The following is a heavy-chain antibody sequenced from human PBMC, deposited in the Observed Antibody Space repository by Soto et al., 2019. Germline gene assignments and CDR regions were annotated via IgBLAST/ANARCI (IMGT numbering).Heavy chain of an antibody. Sequence: SETLSLTCTVSGGSVSSGSYYWSWIRQPPGKGLEWIGYIYYSGSTNYNPSLKSRVTISVDTSKNQFSLKLSSVTAADTAVYYCARADPAASVGYWGQGTLVTVS. CDR3: ARADPAASVGY. CDR2: IYYSGST. CDR1: GGSVSSGSYY. V-gene: IGHV4-61*01. J-gene: IGHJ4*02. D-gene: IGHD2-2*01.